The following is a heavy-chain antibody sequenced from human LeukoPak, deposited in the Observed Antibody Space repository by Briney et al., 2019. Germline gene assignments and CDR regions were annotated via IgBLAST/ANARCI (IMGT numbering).Heavy chain of an antibody. Sequence: GGSLRLSCAASGFTFSNAWMSWVRQAPGKGLEWVGRIKSKTDGGTTDYAAPVKSRFTISRDDSKNTLYLQMNSLKTEDTAVYYCTTSDHYDFWFDPWGQGTLVTVSS. CDR3: TTSDHYDFWFDP. D-gene: IGHD3-3*01. CDR1: GFTFSNAW. CDR2: IKSKTDGGTT. J-gene: IGHJ5*02. V-gene: IGHV3-15*01.